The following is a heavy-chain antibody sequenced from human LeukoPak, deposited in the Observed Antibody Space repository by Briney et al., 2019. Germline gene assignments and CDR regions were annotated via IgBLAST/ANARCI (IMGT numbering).Heavy chain of an antibody. CDR1: GGTFSSYA. D-gene: IGHD1-14*01. J-gene: IGHJ6*02. Sequence: GASVKVSCKASGGTFSSYALSWVRQAPGQGLEWMGRIIPILGIANYAQKFQGRVTITADKSTSTAYMELSSLRSEDTAVYYCARVSRHHYGMDVWGQGTTVTVSS. CDR3: ARVSRHHYGMDV. V-gene: IGHV1-69*04. CDR2: IIPILGIA.